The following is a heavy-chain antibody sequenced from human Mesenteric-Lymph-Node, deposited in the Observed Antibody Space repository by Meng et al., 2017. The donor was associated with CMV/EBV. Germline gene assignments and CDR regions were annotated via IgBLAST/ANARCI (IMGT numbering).Heavy chain of an antibody. D-gene: IGHD6-13*01. Sequence: SSKAAGYTFPNYPMHWVRQAPGQRLEWMGWINTGNGNTRYSQKFQGRVTITKDTSASTAYMELSSLTSEDTAVYYCARYSSSWYVDYWGQGTLVTVSS. J-gene: IGHJ4*02. CDR2: INTGNGNT. CDR3: ARYSSSWYVDY. V-gene: IGHV1-3*04. CDR1: GYTFPNYP.